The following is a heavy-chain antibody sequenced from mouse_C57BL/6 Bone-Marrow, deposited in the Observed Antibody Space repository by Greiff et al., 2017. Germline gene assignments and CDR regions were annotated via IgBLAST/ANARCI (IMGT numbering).Heavy chain of an antibody. CDR1: GYTFTDYN. CDR2: INPNNGGT. V-gene: IGHV1-18*01. CDR3: AIIPEWYCDV. Sequence: EVQLQQSGPELVKPGASVKIPCKASGYTFTDYNMDWVKQSHGKSLEWIGDINPNNGGTSYNQKFKGKATLTVDKSSSTADMELLSLTSEDTAVYYCAIIPEWYCDVWGKGTTVTVSS. J-gene: IGHJ1*03.